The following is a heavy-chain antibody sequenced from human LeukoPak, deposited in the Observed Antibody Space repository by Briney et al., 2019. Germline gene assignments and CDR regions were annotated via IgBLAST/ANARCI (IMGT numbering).Heavy chain of an antibody. V-gene: IGHV4-59*01. Sequence: SETLSLTCTVSSGSITSYCWSWTRQPPGKGLEWIGYIYYSGSTKYNPSLKSRVTISADTSKNQFSLKLSSVTAADTAVYYCAIGTTGDYPPYFDSWGQGTLVTVSS. D-gene: IGHD4-17*01. CDR3: AIGTTGDYPPYFDS. CDR1: SGSITSYC. J-gene: IGHJ4*02. CDR2: IYYSGST.